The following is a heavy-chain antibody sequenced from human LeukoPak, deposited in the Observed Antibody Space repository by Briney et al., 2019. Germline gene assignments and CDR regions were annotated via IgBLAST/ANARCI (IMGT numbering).Heavy chain of an antibody. CDR2: IYYSGST. V-gene: IGHV4-59*01. CDR1: GGSISSYY. CDR3: ARATYSSGWGTSDY. J-gene: IGHJ4*02. Sequence: SETLSLTCTVSGGSISSYYWSWIRQPPGKGLEWIGYIYYSGSTNYNPSLQSRVTISVYTSKNQFSLKLSSVNAADTAVYYCARATYSSGWGTSDYWGQGTLVTVSS. D-gene: IGHD6-19*01.